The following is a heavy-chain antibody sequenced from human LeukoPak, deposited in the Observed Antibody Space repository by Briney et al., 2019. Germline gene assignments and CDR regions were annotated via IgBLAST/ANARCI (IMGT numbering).Heavy chain of an antibody. V-gene: IGHV3-48*01. CDR3: ARSYTSDWYSDS. J-gene: IGHJ4*02. CDR1: GFTFSSCC. Sequence: GSLRLSCAAPGFTFSSCCLNWGRQAPGKGLGWILYISSSSSSIYYADSVKGRFTISRDNAKNSLYLQMNSLRAEDTAVYYCARSYTSDWYSDSWGQGTLVTVSS. CDR2: ISSSSSSI. D-gene: IGHD6-19*01.